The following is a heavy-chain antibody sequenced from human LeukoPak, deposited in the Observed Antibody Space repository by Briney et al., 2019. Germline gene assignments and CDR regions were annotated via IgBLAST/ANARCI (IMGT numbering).Heavy chain of an antibody. Sequence: PSQTLSLTCTVSGGSISSGGYYWSWIRQHPGKGLEWIGYIYYSGSTYYNPSLKSRVTISVDTSKNQFSLKLSSVTAADTAVYYCARSGYDSSGYLPYYFDYWGQGTLVTVPS. D-gene: IGHD3-22*01. CDR1: GGSISSGGYY. J-gene: IGHJ4*02. CDR2: IYYSGST. V-gene: IGHV4-31*03. CDR3: ARSGYDSSGYLPYYFDY.